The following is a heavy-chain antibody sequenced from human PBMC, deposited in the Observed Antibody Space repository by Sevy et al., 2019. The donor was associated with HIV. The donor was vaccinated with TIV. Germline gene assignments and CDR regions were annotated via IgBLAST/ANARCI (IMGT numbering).Heavy chain of an antibody. Sequence: ASVKVSCKASGYTFSNYGITWVRQAPGQGLEWMGWIGVYNGNIKYAQTFRGRVTVTTDTSTSTAYMELRSLRTDDTAVYYCARFGTVATLRYNYYNGMDVWGQGTTVTVSS. CDR3: ARFGTVATLRYNYYNGMDV. J-gene: IGHJ6*02. D-gene: IGHD4-17*01. CDR1: GYTFSNYG. V-gene: IGHV1-18*01. CDR2: IGVYNGNI.